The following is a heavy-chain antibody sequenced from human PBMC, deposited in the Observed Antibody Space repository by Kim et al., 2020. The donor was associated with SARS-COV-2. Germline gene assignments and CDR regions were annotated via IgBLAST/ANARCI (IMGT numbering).Heavy chain of an antibody. D-gene: IGHD3-22*01. Sequence: VKGRFTTSSDNSRHALYLQMNSLKAEDTAVYYCAKDGTYDSSGYYYMWGQGTLVTVSS. CDR3: AKDGTYDSSGYYYM. V-gene: IGHV3-23*01. J-gene: IGHJ4*02.